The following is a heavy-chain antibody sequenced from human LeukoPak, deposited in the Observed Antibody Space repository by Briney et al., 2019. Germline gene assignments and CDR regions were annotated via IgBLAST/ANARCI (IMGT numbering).Heavy chain of an antibody. CDR3: ARTHDYGDSRDAFDV. J-gene: IGHJ3*01. D-gene: IGHD4-17*01. CDR1: EFIFSDYA. V-gene: IGHV3-30*04. CDR2: ISDYGSNR. Sequence: PGGSLRLSCAASEFIFSDYAMDWVRQAPGKGLEWVAIISDYGSNRYYADSVRGRFTISRDNSKNTLYLQMNKLRAEDTAVYYCARTHDYGDSRDAFDVWGQGTMVTVSS.